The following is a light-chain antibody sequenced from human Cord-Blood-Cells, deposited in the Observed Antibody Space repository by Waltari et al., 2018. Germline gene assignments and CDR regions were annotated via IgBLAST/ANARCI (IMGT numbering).Light chain of an antibody. CDR2: DAS. CDR1: NIGSKS. CDR3: QVWDSSSDHRV. Sequence: SYVLTQPPSVSVAPGKTARITCGGNNIGSKSVHWYQQKPGQAPVLVIYDASDRPSAIPERFSGSNSGNTATLTISRVEAGDEADYYCQVWDSSSDHRVFGGGTKLTVL. J-gene: IGLJ3*02. V-gene: IGLV3-21*04.